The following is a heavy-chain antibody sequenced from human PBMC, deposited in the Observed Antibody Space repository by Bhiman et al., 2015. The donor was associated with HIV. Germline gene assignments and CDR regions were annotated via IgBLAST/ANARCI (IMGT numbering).Heavy chain of an antibody. Sequence: QVQLVESGGGVVQPGGSLRLSCAASGFTFSSYGMHWVRQAPGKGLEWVAFIRYDGSNKYYADSVKGRFTISRDNSKNTLYLQMNSLRAEDTAVYYCASRGGLVRRALSYSNYGSCNWFDPWGQGTLVTVSS. CDR2: IRYDGSNK. D-gene: IGHD4-11*01. V-gene: IGHV3-30*02. CDR1: GFTFSSYG. J-gene: IGHJ5*02. CDR3: ASRGGLVRRALSYSNYGSCNWFDP.